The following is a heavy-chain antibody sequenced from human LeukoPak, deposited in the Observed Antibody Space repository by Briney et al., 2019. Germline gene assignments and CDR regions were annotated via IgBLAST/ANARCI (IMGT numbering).Heavy chain of an antibody. CDR1: GFTFDDYV. CDR3: AKEGGSSWYFDY. Sequence: PGGSLRLSCAASGFTFDDYVMHWVRQAPGKGLERVSLVSGDGGSIYYADSVKGRFTISRDNSKNSLYLQMNSLRTEDTALYYCAKEGGSSWYFDYWGQGTLVTVSS. J-gene: IGHJ4*02. V-gene: IGHV3-43*02. D-gene: IGHD6-13*01. CDR2: VSGDGGSI.